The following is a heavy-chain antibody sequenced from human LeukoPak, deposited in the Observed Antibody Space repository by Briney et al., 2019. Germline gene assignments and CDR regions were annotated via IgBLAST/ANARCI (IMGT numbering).Heavy chain of an antibody. CDR2: INDSGST. CDR1: GGAFSGYS. V-gene: IGHV4-34*01. Sequence: PSETLSLTCAVYGGAFSGYSWSWIRQPPGKGLEWIGEINDSGSTKYNPSLKSRVTISVGTSKNQFSLKLTSLTAADTAVYYCAGGTYYYDSSGYYQYYFDYWGQGTLVTVSS. D-gene: IGHD3-22*01. J-gene: IGHJ4*02. CDR3: AGGTYYYDSSGYYQYYFDY.